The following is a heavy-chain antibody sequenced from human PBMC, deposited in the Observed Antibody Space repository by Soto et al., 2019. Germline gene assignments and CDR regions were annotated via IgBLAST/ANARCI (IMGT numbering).Heavy chain of an antibody. Sequence: XPVKVSSKASGYPFTSYGIIWVRQAPGQGLEWMGWISAYNGNTNYAQKLQGRVTMTTDTSTSTAYMELRSLRSDDTAVYYCARGYSSGWSLDWFDPWGQGTRVTVSS. CDR1: GYPFTSYG. J-gene: IGHJ5*02. CDR3: ARGYSSGWSLDWFDP. V-gene: IGHV1-18*04. D-gene: IGHD6-19*01. CDR2: ISAYNGNT.